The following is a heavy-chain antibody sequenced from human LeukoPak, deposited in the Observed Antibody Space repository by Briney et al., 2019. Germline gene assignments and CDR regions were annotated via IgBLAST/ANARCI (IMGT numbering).Heavy chain of an antibody. V-gene: IGHV1-2*02. CDR3: ARGHSSSWYDPTYNYYMDV. Sequence: GASVKVSCKASGYTFTGYYMHWVRQAPGQGLEWMGWINPNSGGTNYAQKFQGRVTMTRDTSISTAYMELSRLRSDDTAVYYCARGHSSSWYDPTYNYYMDVWGKGTTVTISS. CDR1: GYTFTGYY. D-gene: IGHD6-13*01. CDR2: INPNSGGT. J-gene: IGHJ6*03.